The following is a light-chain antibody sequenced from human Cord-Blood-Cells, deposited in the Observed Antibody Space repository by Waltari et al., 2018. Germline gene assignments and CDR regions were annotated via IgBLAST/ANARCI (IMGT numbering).Light chain of an antibody. CDR2: EVS. J-gene: IGLJ1*01. CDR1: SSDVGSYNL. V-gene: IGLV2-23*02. Sequence: QSALTQPASVSGSPGQSITISCTGTSSDVGSYNLVSWYQQHPGKAPKLMIYEVSKRPSGVSNLFSGSKSGNTASLTISGLQAEDEADYYCCSYAGSYYVFGTGTKVTVL. CDR3: CSYAGSYYV.